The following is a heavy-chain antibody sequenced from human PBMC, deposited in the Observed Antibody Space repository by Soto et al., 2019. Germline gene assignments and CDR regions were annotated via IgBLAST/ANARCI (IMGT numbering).Heavy chain of an antibody. CDR3: AAPYCSSTGCYAGGGYY. CDR1: GFTFISYA. Sequence: PGGALRLSGAASGFTFISYAMSSVRQAPGKGLEWVSAISGSGGSTYYADSVKGRFTISRDNSKNTLYLQMNSLRAEDTAVYYCAAPYCSSTGCYAGGGYYWGQGTLVTVSS. J-gene: IGHJ4*02. V-gene: IGHV3-23*01. CDR2: ISGSGGST. D-gene: IGHD2-2*01.